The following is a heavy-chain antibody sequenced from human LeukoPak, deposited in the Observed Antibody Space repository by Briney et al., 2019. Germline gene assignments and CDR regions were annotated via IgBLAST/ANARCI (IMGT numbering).Heavy chain of an antibody. J-gene: IGHJ4*02. V-gene: IGHV3-23*01. CDR3: ARTPNIDGYSHIDF. D-gene: IGHD5-24*01. Sequence: GGSLRLSCAASGFTFSNYAMSWVRQAPGKGLEWVSTLSDSGASTYYADSVKGRFTISRDNSRNTMYLQMDSLRADDTGVYFCARTPNIDGYSHIDFWGQGALVTVSS. CDR1: GFTFSNYA. CDR2: LSDSGAST.